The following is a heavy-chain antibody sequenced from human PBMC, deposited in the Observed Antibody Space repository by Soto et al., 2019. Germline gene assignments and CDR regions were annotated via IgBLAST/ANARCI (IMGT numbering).Heavy chain of an antibody. D-gene: IGHD3-9*01. CDR1: GYTFTSYA. J-gene: IGHJ4*02. CDR3: ARDIGTGLVAY. V-gene: IGHV1-18*01. Sequence: QVQLVQSGAEVKKPGASVKVSCKASGYTFTSYAITWVRQAPGQGLEWVGWISAYNGNTNSAQKLQGRVTMTTDTPTSKAYMELRSLRSDDTAVYYCARDIGTGLVAYWGQGTLVTVSS. CDR2: ISAYNGNT.